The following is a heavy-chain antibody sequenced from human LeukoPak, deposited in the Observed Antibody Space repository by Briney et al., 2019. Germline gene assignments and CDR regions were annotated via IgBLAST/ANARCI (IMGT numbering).Heavy chain of an antibody. CDR2: IYPSDSNI. D-gene: IGHD6-19*01. CDR3: ARRRAVAGTYYFDY. V-gene: IGHV5-51*01. Sequence: GESLNISCKGSGYTFTTYWIGWVRQMPGKGLEWMGIIYPSDSNIRYSPSFQGQVTISADKSITTAYLQWSSLKASDTAMYYCARRRAVAGTYYFDYWGQGTLVTVSS. J-gene: IGHJ4*02. CDR1: GYTFTTYW.